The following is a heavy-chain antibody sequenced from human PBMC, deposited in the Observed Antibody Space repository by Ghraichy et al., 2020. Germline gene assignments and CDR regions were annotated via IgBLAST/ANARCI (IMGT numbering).Heavy chain of an antibody. Sequence: GGSLRLSCAASGFTFRSYGMSWVRQAPGKGLEWVSGIRCGGEKTYDADSVKGRFTISRDNSKNTLYLQMNRLRAEDTAVYYCAKDRRTLDAFDIWGQGTMVTVSS. CDR2: IRCGGEKT. CDR1: GFTFRSYG. V-gene: IGHV3-23*01. CDR3: AKDRRTLDAFDI. J-gene: IGHJ3*02.